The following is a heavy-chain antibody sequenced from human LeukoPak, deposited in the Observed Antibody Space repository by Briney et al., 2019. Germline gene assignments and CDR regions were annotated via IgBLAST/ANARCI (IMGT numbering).Heavy chain of an antibody. CDR2: ISGSGGNT. Sequence: PGGSLRLSCAASGFTFSSYAMSWVRQAPGKGLEWVSAISGSGGNTYYADSVKGRFTISRDNSKNTLYLQMGSLRAEDTAVYYCAKDASAGSVSPFDYWGQGTLVTVSS. J-gene: IGHJ4*02. D-gene: IGHD2-2*01. CDR1: GFTFSSYA. V-gene: IGHV3-23*01. CDR3: AKDASAGSVSPFDY.